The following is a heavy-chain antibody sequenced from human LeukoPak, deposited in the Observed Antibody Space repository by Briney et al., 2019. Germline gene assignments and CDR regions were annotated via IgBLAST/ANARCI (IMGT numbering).Heavy chain of an antibody. J-gene: IGHJ4*02. Sequence: PGGSLRLSCAASGFTFSSDDINWVRQAPWKGLEWVSGISGNGYSTYYADSVKGRFTISRDNSKNTLSLQMNSLRAEDTAVYYCAKVNWCSASCADAWGQGTLVTVSS. D-gene: IGHD2-2*01. CDR2: ISGNGYST. CDR1: GFTFSSDD. V-gene: IGHV3-23*01. CDR3: AKVNWCSASCADA.